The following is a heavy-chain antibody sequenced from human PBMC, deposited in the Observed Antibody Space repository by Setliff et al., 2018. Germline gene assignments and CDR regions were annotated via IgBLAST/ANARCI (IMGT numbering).Heavy chain of an antibody. CDR2: ISAYNDNT. CDR3: ARGPPDFVVVPAAAKFDF. CDR1: GYTFTNYG. Sequence: ASVKVSCKASGYTFTNYGISWVRQAPGQGLEWMGWISAYNDNTNYAQKFQGRVTMTTDTPTSTAYMELRSLRSDDTAVYYCARGPPDFVVVPAAAKFDFWGQGTLVTVSS. J-gene: IGHJ4*02. V-gene: IGHV1-18*01. D-gene: IGHD2-2*01.